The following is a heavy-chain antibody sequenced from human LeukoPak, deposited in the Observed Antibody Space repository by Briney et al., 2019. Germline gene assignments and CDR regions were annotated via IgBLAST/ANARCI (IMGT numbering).Heavy chain of an antibody. D-gene: IGHD6-19*01. Sequence: GGSLRLSRAASGFAFNFYAMTWVRQAPGKRLQWVSTINASGGNTYYAESVRGRFTISRDNSKDTLYLQLNSLTAEDTAIYYCAKPISGGLAVSADWFDPWGQGTLVAVSS. J-gene: IGHJ5*02. CDR1: GFAFNFYA. V-gene: IGHV3-23*01. CDR3: AKPISGGLAVSADWFDP. CDR2: INASGGNT.